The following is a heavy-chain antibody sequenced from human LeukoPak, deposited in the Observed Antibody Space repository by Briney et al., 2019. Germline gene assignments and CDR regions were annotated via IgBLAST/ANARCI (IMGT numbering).Heavy chain of an antibody. CDR3: ARDRIAVAGMGAFQH. CDR2: ISSDGNNE. J-gene: IGHJ1*01. Sequence: GGSLRLSCAASGFTFSSYTMHWVRQAPGQGLEWVAGISSDGNNEDHADSVKGRFTISRDNSKSTLYLQMNSLRPKDTAIYYCARDRIAVAGMGAFQHWGQGTLVTVSS. D-gene: IGHD6-19*01. V-gene: IGHV3-30-3*01. CDR1: GFTFSSYT.